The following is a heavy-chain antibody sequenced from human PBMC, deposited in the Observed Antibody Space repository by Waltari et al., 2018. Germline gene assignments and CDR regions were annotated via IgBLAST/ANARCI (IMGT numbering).Heavy chain of an antibody. D-gene: IGHD3-22*01. J-gene: IGHJ1*01. V-gene: IGHV3-9*01. CDR2: ISWNSGSI. Sequence: EVQLVESGGGLVQPGRSLRLSCAASGFTFDDYAMHWVRHAPGKGLEWVSGISWNSGSIGYADSVKCRFTISRYNSKNTLYLQMNSLRAEDTAVYYCAKDPSYYYDSSGYASQHWGQGTLVTVSS. CDR1: GFTFDDYA. CDR3: AKDPSYYYDSSGYASQH.